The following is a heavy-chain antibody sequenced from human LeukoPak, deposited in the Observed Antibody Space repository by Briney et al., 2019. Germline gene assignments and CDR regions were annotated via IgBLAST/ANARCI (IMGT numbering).Heavy chain of an antibody. V-gene: IGHV4-30-4*02. D-gene: IGHD6-13*01. CDR1: GGSISSGDYY. CDR3: AREATIEAAAGTAAWFDP. J-gene: IGHJ5*02. Sequence: SETLSLTCTVSGGSISSGDYYWSWIRQPPGKGLEWIGYIYYSGSTYYNPSLKSRVTISVDTSKNQFSLKLSSVTAADTAVYYCAREATIEAAAGTAAWFDPWGQGTLVTVSS. CDR2: IYYSGST.